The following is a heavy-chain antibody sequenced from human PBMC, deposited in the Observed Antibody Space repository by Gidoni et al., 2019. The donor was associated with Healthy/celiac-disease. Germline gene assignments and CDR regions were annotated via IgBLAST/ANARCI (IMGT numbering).Heavy chain of an antibody. CDR2: IDPSDSYT. V-gene: IGHV5-10-1*03. CDR3: ATYGAGRGYCSSTSCHEFDP. D-gene: IGHD2-2*01. CDR1: GYSFTSYW. Sequence: EVQLVQSGAEVKKPGESLRISCKGSGYSFTSYWISWERQMPGKGLEWMGRIDPSDSYTNYSPSFQGHVTISADKSISTAYLQWSSLKASDTAMYYCATYGAGRGYCSSTSCHEFDPWGQGTLVTVSS. J-gene: IGHJ5*02.